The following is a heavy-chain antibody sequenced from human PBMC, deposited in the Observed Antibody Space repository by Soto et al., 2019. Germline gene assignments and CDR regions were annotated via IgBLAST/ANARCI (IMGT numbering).Heavy chain of an antibody. V-gene: IGHV4-34*01. CDR1: GGSFSGYY. Sequence: QVQLQQWGAGLLKPSETLSLTCAVYGGSFSGYYWSWIRQPPGKGLEWIGEINHSGSTNYNPSLKSRVTRSVDKSKNQFSLKLSSVTAADTAVYYCASNWNYGSWFDPWGQGTLVTVSS. CDR3: ASNWNYGSWFDP. D-gene: IGHD1-7*01. CDR2: INHSGST. J-gene: IGHJ5*02.